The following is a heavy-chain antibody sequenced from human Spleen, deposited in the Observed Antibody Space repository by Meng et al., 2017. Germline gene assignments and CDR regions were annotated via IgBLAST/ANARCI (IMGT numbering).Heavy chain of an antibody. D-gene: IGHD3-10*01. CDR2: TYYRSKWYN. V-gene: IGHV6-1*01. CDR3: ARSTFPIRITMVRGVHFDY. CDR1: GASVSSNSAA. Sequence: SETLSLTCAISGASVSSNSAAWNWIRQSPSRGLEWLGRTYYRSKWYNDYAVSVKSRITINPDTSKNQFSLQLNSVTPEDTAVYYCARSTFPIRITMVRGVHFDYWGQGTLVTVSS. J-gene: IGHJ4*02.